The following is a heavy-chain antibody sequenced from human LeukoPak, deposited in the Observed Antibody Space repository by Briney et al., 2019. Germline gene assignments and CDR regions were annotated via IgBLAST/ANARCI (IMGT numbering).Heavy chain of an antibody. CDR1: GGSISNYY. Sequence: SETLSLTCTVAGGSISNYYWSWVRQPPGKGLEWVGYISYSGNTNYNPSLKSRVTISVDTSKNQFSLKLSSVTAADTAVYYCARRGNYYDSSGYYHHWYFDLWGPGTLVTVSS. D-gene: IGHD3-22*01. CDR3: ARRGNYYDSSGYYHHWYFDL. V-gene: IGHV4-59*08. J-gene: IGHJ2*01. CDR2: ISYSGNT.